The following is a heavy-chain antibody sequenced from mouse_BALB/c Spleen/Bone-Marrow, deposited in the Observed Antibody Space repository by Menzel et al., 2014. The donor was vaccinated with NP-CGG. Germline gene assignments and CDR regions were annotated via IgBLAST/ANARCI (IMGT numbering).Heavy chain of an antibody. J-gene: IGHJ3*01. CDR1: GFSLTSYG. CDR3: AREATMITWFAY. CDR2: IWAGGST. D-gene: IGHD2-4*01. Sequence: VQLQQSGPGLVAPSQSLSITCTVSGFSLTSYGVHWVRQPPGKGLEWLGVIWAGGSTNYNPALMPRLSISKDNSKSQVFLKMNSLQTDDTAMYYCAREATMITWFAYWGQGTLVTVSA. V-gene: IGHV2-9*02.